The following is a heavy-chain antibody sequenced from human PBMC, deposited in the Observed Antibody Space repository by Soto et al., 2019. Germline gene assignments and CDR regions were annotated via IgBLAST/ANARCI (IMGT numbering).Heavy chain of an antibody. CDR2: IDTDGIMT. V-gene: IGHV3-74*01. CDR3: ASLSAPVDY. J-gene: IGHJ4*01. CDR1: GFTFSSYW. Sequence: WSLRLSCAASGFTFSSYWMHWVRQVPGKGMEWVSKIDTDGIMTDYADSVKGRFIISRDNAKNSLYLQMNSLRVEDTAVYHCASLSAPVDYWGQGTLVTVSS. D-gene: IGHD2-2*01.